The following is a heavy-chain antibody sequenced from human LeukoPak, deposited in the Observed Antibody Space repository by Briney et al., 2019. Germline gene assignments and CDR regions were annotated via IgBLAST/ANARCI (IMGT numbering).Heavy chain of an antibody. D-gene: IGHD5-12*01. CDR2: IYPGDSET. CDR1: GYSFNSYW. Sequence: GESLKISCKGSGYSFNSYWIGWVRQMPGKGLEWMGSIYPGDSETRYSPSFQGQVTISADKSISSVYLQWCSLKASDTGMYYCARYISDIVASNTDYWGQGTLVTVSS. V-gene: IGHV5-51*01. J-gene: IGHJ4*02. CDR3: ARYISDIVASNTDY.